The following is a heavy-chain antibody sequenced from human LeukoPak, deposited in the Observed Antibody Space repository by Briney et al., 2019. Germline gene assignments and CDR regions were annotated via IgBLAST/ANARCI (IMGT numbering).Heavy chain of an antibody. V-gene: IGHV3-9*01. CDR2: ISWNSGSI. J-gene: IGHJ5*02. CDR3: AKDSSSSWYGVDWFDP. CDR1: GFTFDDYA. D-gene: IGHD6-13*01. Sequence: PGGSLRLSCAASGFTFDDYAMHWVRQVPGKGLEWVSGISWNSGSIGYADSVKGRFTISRDNAKNSLYLQMNSLRAEDTALYYCAKDSSSSWYGVDWFDPWGQGTLVTVSS.